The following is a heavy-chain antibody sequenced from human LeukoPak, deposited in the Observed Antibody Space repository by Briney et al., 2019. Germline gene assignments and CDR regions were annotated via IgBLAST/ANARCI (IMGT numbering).Heavy chain of an antibody. CDR1: GGSISSAGYS. D-gene: IGHD5-18*01. CDR3: AREGVDTAMGVDY. CDR2: IYHSGST. J-gene: IGHJ4*02. Sequence: SSQTLFLTCAVSGGSISSAGYSWSWIRQPPGKGLEWIGYIYHSGSTYYNPSLKSRVTISVDRSKNQFSLKLSSVTAADTAVYYCAREGVDTAMGVDYWGQGTLVTVSS. V-gene: IGHV4-30-2*01.